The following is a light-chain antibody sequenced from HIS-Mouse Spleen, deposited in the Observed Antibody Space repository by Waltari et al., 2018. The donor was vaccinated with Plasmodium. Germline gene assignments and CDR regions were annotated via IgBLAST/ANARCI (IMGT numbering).Light chain of an antibody. CDR3: CSYAGSYTFV. CDR1: SSDVGGYNS. V-gene: IGLV2-11*01. J-gene: IGLJ1*01. Sequence: QSALTQPRSVSGSPGQSVTIPCTGTSSDVGGYNSVSWYQQPPAKAPKLMIYDVSKRPSGVPDRFSGSKSGNTASLTISGLQAEDEADYYCCSYAGSYTFVFGTGTKVTVL. CDR2: DVS.